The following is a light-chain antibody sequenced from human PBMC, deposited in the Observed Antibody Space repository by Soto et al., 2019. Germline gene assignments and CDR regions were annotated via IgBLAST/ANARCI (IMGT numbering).Light chain of an antibody. CDR3: SSYAGSNNLL. CDR1: SSDVGGYDY. V-gene: IGLV2-8*01. J-gene: IGLJ2*01. CDR2: DVN. Sequence: QSALTQPPSASGSPGQSVTISCTGTSSDVGGYDYVSWYQQHPGKVPKLIIYDVNKRPSGVPDRFSGSKSDNTASLTVSGLQAEDEADCYCSSYAGSNNLLFGGGTKVTVL.